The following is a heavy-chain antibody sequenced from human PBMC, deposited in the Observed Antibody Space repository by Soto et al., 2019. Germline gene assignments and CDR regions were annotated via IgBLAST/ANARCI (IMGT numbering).Heavy chain of an antibody. CDR2: IYHSGST. J-gene: IGHJ4*02. V-gene: IGHV4-30-2*01. Sequence: QLPLQESGSGLVKPSQTLSLTCAVSGGSISSGGYSWSWIRQPPGKGLEWIGYIYHSGSTYYNQSLKSRVNISVDRSKNQFSLKLSSVTAADTAVYCCARGPPFGYWGQGTLVTVSS. CDR1: GGSISSGGYS. CDR3: ARGPPFGY. D-gene: IGHD3-10*01.